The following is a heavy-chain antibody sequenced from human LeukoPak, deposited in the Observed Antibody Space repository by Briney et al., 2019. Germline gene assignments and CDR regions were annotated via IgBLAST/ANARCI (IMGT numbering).Heavy chain of an antibody. V-gene: IGHV4-59*01. J-gene: IGHJ4*02. Sequence: SETLSLTCTVSGGSISSYYWSWIRQPPGKGLEWIGYIYYTGYTNYNPSLKSRVTISVGTSKKQFSLKLSSVTAADTVVYYCARVTGYMIEDYFDSWGQGTLVTVSS. CDR3: ARVTGYMIEDYFDS. CDR2: IYYTGYT. CDR1: GGSISSYY. D-gene: IGHD3-22*01.